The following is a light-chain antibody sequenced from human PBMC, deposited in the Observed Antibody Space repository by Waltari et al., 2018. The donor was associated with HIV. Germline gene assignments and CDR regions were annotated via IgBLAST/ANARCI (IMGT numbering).Light chain of an antibody. Sequence: EIVMTQSPLSLPVTPGEPASISCRSSQSLLHRNGYNYLDWYLQKPGQSPQLLIYLGSNRASGVPDRFSGSGSGTDFTLKISRVEADDVGVYYCMQALQRITFGQGTRLEIK. J-gene: IGKJ5*01. CDR1: QSLLHRNGYNY. CDR3: MQALQRIT. V-gene: IGKV2-28*01. CDR2: LGS.